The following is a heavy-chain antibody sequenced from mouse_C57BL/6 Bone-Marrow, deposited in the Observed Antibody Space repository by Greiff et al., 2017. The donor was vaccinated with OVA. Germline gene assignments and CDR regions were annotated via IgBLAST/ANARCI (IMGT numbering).Heavy chain of an antibody. CDR3: ARSLGSSYDYYAMDY. V-gene: IGHV5-12*01. Sequence: EVKVEESGGGLVQPGGSLKLSCAASGFTFSDYYMYWVRQTPEKRLEWVAYISNGGGSTYYPDTVKGRFTISRHNAKNTLYLQMSRLKSEDTAMYYCARSLGSSYDYYAMDYWGQGTSVTVSS. D-gene: IGHD1-1*01. CDR1: GFTFSDYY. J-gene: IGHJ4*01. CDR2: ISNGGGST.